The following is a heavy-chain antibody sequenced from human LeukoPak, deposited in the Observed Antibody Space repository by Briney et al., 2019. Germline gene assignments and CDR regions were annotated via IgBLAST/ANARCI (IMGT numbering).Heavy chain of an antibody. CDR1: GGSFSGYY. CDR3: ARLTAARLWLPKNFDY. CDR2: GRHSGSA. J-gene: IGHJ4*02. D-gene: IGHD6-19*01. Sequence: SETLSLTCAVYGGSFSGYYGSWSRQPQGKGRGWMGEGRHSGSANYNTSLKRRVTISVDTSKNPSSLKLSSVTAADTAVYYCARLTAARLWLPKNFDYWGQGHLVTVYS. V-gene: IGHV4-34*01.